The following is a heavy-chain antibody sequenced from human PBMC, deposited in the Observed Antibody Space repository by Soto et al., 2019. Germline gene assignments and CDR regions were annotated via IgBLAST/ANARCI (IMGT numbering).Heavy chain of an antibody. Sequence: ASVKVSCKASGYTFTSYAMHWVRQAPGQRLEWMGWINAGNGNTKYSQQFQGRVTITRDTSASTVYMELSSLRSEDTAVYYFARDVVVAATGHYYYGMDVWGQGTTVTVSS. D-gene: IGHD2-15*01. CDR3: ARDVVVAATGHYYYGMDV. J-gene: IGHJ6*02. CDR2: INAGNGNT. CDR1: GYTFTSYA. V-gene: IGHV1-3*01.